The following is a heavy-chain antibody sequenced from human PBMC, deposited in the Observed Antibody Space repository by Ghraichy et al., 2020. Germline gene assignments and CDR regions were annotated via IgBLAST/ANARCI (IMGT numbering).Heavy chain of an antibody. CDR2: ISSSSSTI. CDR1: GFTFSSYS. Sequence: GGSLRLSCAASGFTFSSYSMNWVRQAPGKGLEWVSYISSSSSTIYYADSVKGRFTISRDNAKNSLYLQMNSLRDEDTAGYYCASVITPSYYYGMDVWGQGTTVTVSS. V-gene: IGHV3-48*02. J-gene: IGHJ6*02. CDR3: ASVITPSYYYGMDV. D-gene: IGHD2/OR15-2a*01.